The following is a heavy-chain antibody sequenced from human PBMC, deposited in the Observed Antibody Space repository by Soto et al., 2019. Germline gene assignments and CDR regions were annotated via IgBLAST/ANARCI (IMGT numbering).Heavy chain of an antibody. J-gene: IGHJ5*02. Sequence: QITLKESGPTLVKPTQTLTLTCTFSGFSLSTSGVGVGWIRQPPGKALEWLALIYWDDDKRYSPSLKNILNIFKDTAKNLVILIMTNMDPVDTATYYCAHRVIWRPVDWSLGWFYPWGQGTLVTVSS. CDR3: AHRVIWRPVDWSLGWFYP. CDR1: GFSLSTSGVG. V-gene: IGHV2-5*02. D-gene: IGHD3-9*01. CDR2: IYWDDDK.